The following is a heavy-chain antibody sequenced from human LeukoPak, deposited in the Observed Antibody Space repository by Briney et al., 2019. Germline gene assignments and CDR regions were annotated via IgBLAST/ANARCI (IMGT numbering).Heavy chain of an antibody. D-gene: IGHD3-10*01. CDR3: ASSRGLRHFDY. V-gene: IGHV3-21*04. CDR2: ISSSSSYI. Sequence: PGGSLRLSCAASGFTFSSYSMNWVRQAPGKGLEWVSSISSSSSYIYYADSVKGRFTISRDNSKNTLYLQMNSLRAEDTAVYYCASSRGLRHFDYWGQGTLVTVSS. CDR1: GFTFSSYS. J-gene: IGHJ4*02.